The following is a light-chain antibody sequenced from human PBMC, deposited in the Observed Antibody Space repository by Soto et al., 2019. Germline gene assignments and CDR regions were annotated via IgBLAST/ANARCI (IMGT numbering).Light chain of an antibody. CDR1: QSVSTN. V-gene: IGKV3-15*01. CDR3: QPYNIRPQT. J-gene: IGKJ1*01. CDR2: GAS. Sequence: EIVMTQSPATLSVSPGERGTLSCMASQSVSTNLAWYQQKPGQAPRLLIYGASTRATGIPARFSGSGSGTEFTLTISSLQSEDFAVYYCQPYNIRPQTVGPGTKVDIK.